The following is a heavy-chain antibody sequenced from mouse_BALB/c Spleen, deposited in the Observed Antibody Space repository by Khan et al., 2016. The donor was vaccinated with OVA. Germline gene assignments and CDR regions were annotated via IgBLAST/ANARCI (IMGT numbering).Heavy chain of an antibody. V-gene: IGHV2-9*02. J-gene: IGHJ2*01. CDR1: GFSLTSFG. CDR3: ARDGYYFDY. D-gene: IGHD2-2*01. CDR2: IWADGST. Sequence: VELVESGPGLVAPSQSLSITCTVSGFSLTSFGVYWVRQPPGKGLEWLGVIWADGSTNYNSALMSRLSISKDNSKSQVFLKMNSLQADDTAMYYCARDGYYFDYWGQGTTLTVSS.